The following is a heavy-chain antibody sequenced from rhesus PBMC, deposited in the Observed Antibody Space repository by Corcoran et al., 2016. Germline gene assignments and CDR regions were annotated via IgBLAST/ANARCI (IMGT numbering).Heavy chain of an antibody. V-gene: IGHV4S11*01. D-gene: IGHD6-31*01. J-gene: IGHJ4*01. CDR2: IDGTGSST. CDR3: ARVRSSGWYRYYFDY. Sequence: QVQLQESGPGLVKPLETLSLTCAVSGGSISSNYWSWIRQPPGKGLKWIGYIDGTGSSTNYNPTLKSRVTLSVDTSKNQFSLKLSSVTAADTAVYYCARVRSSGWYRYYFDYWGQGVLVTVSS. CDR1: GGSISSNY.